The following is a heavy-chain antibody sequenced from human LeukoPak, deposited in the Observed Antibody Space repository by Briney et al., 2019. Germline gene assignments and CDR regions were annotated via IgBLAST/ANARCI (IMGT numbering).Heavy chain of an antibody. CDR1: GGSISTYY. D-gene: IGHD3-22*01. CDR2: IYYSGST. V-gene: IGHV4-59*01. J-gene: IGHJ4*02. CDR3: ARNNYYDSSGYDY. Sequence: SETLSLTCTVSGGSISTYYWSWIRQPPGKGLEWIGYIYYSGSTNYNPSLKSRVTILVDTSKNQFSLKLSSVTAADTAVYYCARNNYYDSSGYDYWGQGTLVTVSS.